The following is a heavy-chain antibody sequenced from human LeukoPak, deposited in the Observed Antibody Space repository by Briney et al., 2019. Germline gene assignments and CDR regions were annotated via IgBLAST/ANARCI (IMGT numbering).Heavy chain of an antibody. D-gene: IGHD2-15*01. Sequence: PSATLSLTCNVSGGSISSSNDYWARNRQPPGQGLAWMGTLYYSGTTYYNPSLNSRVTISVDTSKNQFSLKLSSVTAADTAVYYCARVSCSGGSCYESRGAFDIWGQGTMVTVSS. CDR2: LYYSGTT. J-gene: IGHJ3*02. CDR3: ARVSCSGGSCYESRGAFDI. V-gene: IGHV4-39*07. CDR1: GGSISSSNDY.